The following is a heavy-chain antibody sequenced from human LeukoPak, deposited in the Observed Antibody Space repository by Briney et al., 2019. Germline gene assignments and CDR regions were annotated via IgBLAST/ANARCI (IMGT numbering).Heavy chain of an antibody. D-gene: IGHD3-10*01. CDR1: GGSFSGYY. CDR2: INHSGRT. V-gene: IGHV4-34*01. Sequence: KASETLSLTCAVYGGSFSGYYWSWLRQPPGKGLEWIGEINHSGRTNYNPSLKSRVTISVDTSKNQFSLKLSSVPAADTAVYYCARGRNYYGSCSYIDYWGQGTLVTVSS. J-gene: IGHJ4*02. CDR3: ARGRNYYGSCSYIDY.